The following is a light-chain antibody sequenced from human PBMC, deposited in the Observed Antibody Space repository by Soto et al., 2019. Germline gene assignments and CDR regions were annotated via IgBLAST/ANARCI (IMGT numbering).Light chain of an antibody. V-gene: IGKV1-39*01. CDR3: QQSYSAPLT. J-gene: IGKJ4*01. CDR2: AAS. Sequence: DIQMTQSPSSLSASVGDRVTITCRASQSITSYLNWYQHKPGKAPKLLIYAASNLQSGAPSRFSGSGSGTDFTLTISSLQPEDFATYFCQQSYSAPLTFGGGTKVEIK. CDR1: QSITSY.